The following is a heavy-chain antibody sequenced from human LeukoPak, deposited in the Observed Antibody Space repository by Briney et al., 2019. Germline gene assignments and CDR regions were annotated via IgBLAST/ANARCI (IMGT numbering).Heavy chain of an antibody. CDR1: GGSISSSSYY. J-gene: IGHJ3*02. CDR3: ARDKGLNRLGAFDI. CDR2: IHSSGST. Sequence: SETLSLTCTVSGGSISSSSYYWGWIRQPPGKGLEWIGSIHSSGSTYYNLSLKSRVTISVDTSKNQFSLKLSSVTAADTAVYYCARDKGLNRLGAFDIWGQGTMVTVSS. V-gene: IGHV4-39*07. D-gene: IGHD4/OR15-4a*01.